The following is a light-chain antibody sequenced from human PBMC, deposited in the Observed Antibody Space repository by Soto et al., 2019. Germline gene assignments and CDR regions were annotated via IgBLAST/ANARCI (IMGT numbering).Light chain of an antibody. Sequence: ENVLTQSPGTLSLSPGERATLSCRSSQVTSRYLSWYQPRPGQAPRLLIYGASSRATRIPERFSGSGSGTDFTRTISMVEAEDFAVNYCHQSCPSPISFGQATRLEIK. V-gene: IGKV3-20*01. CDR2: GAS. J-gene: IGKJ5*01. CDR1: QVTSRY. CDR3: HQSCPSPIS.